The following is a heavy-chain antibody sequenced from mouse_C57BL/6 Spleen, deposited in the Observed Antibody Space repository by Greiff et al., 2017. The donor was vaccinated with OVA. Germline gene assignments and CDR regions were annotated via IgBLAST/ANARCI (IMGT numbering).Heavy chain of an antibody. D-gene: IGHD2-4*01. Sequence: EVQLQQSGAELVRPGASVKLSCTASGFNIKDDYMHWVKQRPEQGLEWIGWIDPENGDTEYASKFQGKATITADTSSNTAYLQLSSLTSEDTAVYYCTTYDYAGAYWGQGTLVTVSA. CDR1: GFNIKDDY. J-gene: IGHJ3*01. CDR3: TTYDYAGAY. V-gene: IGHV14-4*01. CDR2: IDPENGDT.